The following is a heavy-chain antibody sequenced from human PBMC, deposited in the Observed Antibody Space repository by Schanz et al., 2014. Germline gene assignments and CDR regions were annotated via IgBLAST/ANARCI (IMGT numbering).Heavy chain of an antibody. D-gene: IGHD3-10*01. CDR3: ARIGGSVFDY. CDR1: GFVFGDYY. J-gene: IGHJ4*02. V-gene: IGHV3-11*05. Sequence: VQVVQSGGGLVKPGGSLRLSCAASGFVFGDYYMTWIRQAPGKGLEWLSYISDSGTYTNYADSVKGRFTISRDNAKSSLYLQMNSLRVEDTAVYYCARIGGSVFDYWAQGTLVTVSS. CDR2: ISDSGTYT.